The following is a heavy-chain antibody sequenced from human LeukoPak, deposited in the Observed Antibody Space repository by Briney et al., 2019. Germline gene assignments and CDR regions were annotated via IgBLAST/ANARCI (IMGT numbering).Heavy chain of an antibody. CDR1: GFTFSGYS. V-gene: IGHV3-21*01. CDR3: ARNHGDYRFDY. D-gene: IGHD4-17*01. J-gene: IGHJ4*02. CDR2: ISSSSSYI. Sequence: GGSLRLSCAASGFTFSGYSMNWVRQAPGKGLEWVSSISSSSSYIYYADSVKGRFTISRDNAKNSLYLQMNSLRAEDTAVYYCARNHGDYRFDYWGQGTLVTVSS.